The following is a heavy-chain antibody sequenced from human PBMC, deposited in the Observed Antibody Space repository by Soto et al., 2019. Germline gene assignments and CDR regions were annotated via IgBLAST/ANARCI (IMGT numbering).Heavy chain of an antibody. Sequence: SVKVSCKASGGTFSSYAISWVRQAPGQGLEWMGGIIPIFGTANYAQKFQGRVTITADESTSTAYMELSSLRSEDTAVYYCARDARMVATNYYYYYGMDVWGQGTTVTVYS. CDR2: IIPIFGTA. J-gene: IGHJ6*02. CDR1: GGTFSSYA. CDR3: ARDARMVATNYYYYYGMDV. D-gene: IGHD5-12*01. V-gene: IGHV1-69*13.